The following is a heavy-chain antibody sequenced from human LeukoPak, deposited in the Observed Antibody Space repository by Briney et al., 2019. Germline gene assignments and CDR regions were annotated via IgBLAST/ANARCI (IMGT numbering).Heavy chain of an antibody. CDR1: GFTFSSYA. Sequence: GGSLRLSCAASGFTFSSYAVHWVRQAPGKGLEYVSAISSNGGSTYYANSVKGRFTISRDNSKNTLYLQMGSLRAEDMAVYYCARGDYDILTGYYFVYWGQGTLVTVSS. V-gene: IGHV3-64*01. J-gene: IGHJ4*02. D-gene: IGHD3-9*01. CDR2: ISSNGGST. CDR3: ARGDYDILTGYYFVY.